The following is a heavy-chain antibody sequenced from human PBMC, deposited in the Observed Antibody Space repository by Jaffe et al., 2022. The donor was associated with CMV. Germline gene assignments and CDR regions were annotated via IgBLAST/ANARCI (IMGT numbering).Heavy chain of an antibody. J-gene: IGHJ4*02. Sequence: QVQLQESGPGLVKPSETLSLTCTVSGGSISSYYWSWIRQPPGKGLEWIGYIYYSGSTNYNPSLKSRVTISVDTSKNQFSLKLSSVTAADTAVYYCARDGRDYYDSSGYFDYWGQGTLVTVSS. CDR2: IYYSGST. CDR1: GGSISSYY. CDR3: ARDGRDYYDSSGYFDY. D-gene: IGHD3-22*01. V-gene: IGHV4-59*01.